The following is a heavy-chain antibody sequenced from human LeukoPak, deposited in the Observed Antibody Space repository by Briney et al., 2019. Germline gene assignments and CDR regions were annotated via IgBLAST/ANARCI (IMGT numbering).Heavy chain of an antibody. J-gene: IGHJ6*02. V-gene: IGHV3-23*01. CDR2: ISGSGGST. CDR1: GFIFSSYA. D-gene: IGHD3-10*01. Sequence: RGSLRLSCAASGFIFSSYAMSWVRQAPGKGLEWVSAISGSGGSTYYADSVKGRFTISRDNSKNTLYLQMNSLRAEDTAVYYCVGSGSNYYYGMDVWGQGTTVTVSS. CDR3: VGSGSNYYYGMDV.